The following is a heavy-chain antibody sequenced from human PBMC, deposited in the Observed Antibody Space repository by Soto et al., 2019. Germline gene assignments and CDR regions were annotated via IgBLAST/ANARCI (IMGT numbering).Heavy chain of an antibody. J-gene: IGHJ6*02. CDR3: ARDPPFSGILRGTPLMDV. Sequence: GASVKVSCKASGYSFTRHGISWVRRAPGHGLEWMGWISAYNGDTHYVQRFQGRLTMTTDTSTSTAYMELRSLTSDDTAVYYCARDPPFSGILRGTPLMDVWGQGTTVT. CDR2: ISAYNGDT. D-gene: IGHD4-17*01. CDR1: GYSFTRHG. V-gene: IGHV1-18*04.